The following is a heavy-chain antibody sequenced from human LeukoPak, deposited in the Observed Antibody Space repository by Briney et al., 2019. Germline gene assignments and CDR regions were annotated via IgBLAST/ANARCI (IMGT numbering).Heavy chain of an antibody. CDR1: GYTFTSYA. V-gene: IGHV7-4-1*02. J-gene: IGHJ5*02. Sequence: GASVKVSCKASGYTFTSYAMNWVRQAPGQGLEWMGWINTNTGNPTYAQGFTGRFVFSLDTSVSTAYLQISSLKAEDTAVYYCARESRNNDFWSGYYRVRWFDPWGQGTLVTVSS. CDR3: ARESRNNDFWSGYYRVRWFDP. D-gene: IGHD3-3*01. CDR2: INTNTGNP.